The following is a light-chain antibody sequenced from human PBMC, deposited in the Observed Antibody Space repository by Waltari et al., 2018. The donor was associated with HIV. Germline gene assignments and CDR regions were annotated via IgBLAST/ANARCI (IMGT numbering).Light chain of an antibody. CDR2: YKSDSDK. CDR1: SGINVGTYR. CDR3: MIWHSSAVV. Sequence: QAVLTQPSSLSASPGASASLTCTLRSGINVGTYRISWYPQKPGSPPQYLLRYKSDSDKQQGSGVPSRFSGSKDASANAGILLISGLQSEDEADYYCMIWHSSAVVFGGGTKLTVL. V-gene: IGLV5-45*02. J-gene: IGLJ2*01.